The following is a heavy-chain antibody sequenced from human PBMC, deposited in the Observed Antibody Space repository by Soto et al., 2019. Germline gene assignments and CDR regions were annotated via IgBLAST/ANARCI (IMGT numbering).Heavy chain of an antibody. V-gene: IGHV1-46*03. CDR1: GYTFTSYY. CDR2: INPSGGST. D-gene: IGHD4-17*01. Sequence: ASVKVSCKASGYTFTSYYMHWVRQAPGQGLERMGIINPSGGSTSYAQKFQGRVTMTRDTSTSTVYMELSSLRSEDTAVYYCALLTTVNLDSKEAAFDIWGQGTMVTVSS. CDR3: ALLTTVNLDSKEAAFDI. J-gene: IGHJ3*02.